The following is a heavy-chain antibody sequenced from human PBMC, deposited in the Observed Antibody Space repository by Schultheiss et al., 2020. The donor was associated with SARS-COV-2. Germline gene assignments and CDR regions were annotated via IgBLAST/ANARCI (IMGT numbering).Heavy chain of an antibody. CDR1: GGSISSSSYY. V-gene: IGHV4-61*05. Sequence: SQTLSLTCTVSGGSISSSSYYWGWIRQPPGKGLEWIGYIYYSGSTNYNPSLKSRVTISVDTSKNQFSLKLSSVTAADTAVYFCARDTRRMYSSSWYGDYWGQGTLVTVSS. J-gene: IGHJ4*02. CDR3: ARDTRRMYSSSWYGDY. D-gene: IGHD6-13*01. CDR2: IYYSGST.